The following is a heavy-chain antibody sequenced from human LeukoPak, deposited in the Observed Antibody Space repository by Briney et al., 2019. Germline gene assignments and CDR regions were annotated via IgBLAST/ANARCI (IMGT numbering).Heavy chain of an antibody. D-gene: IGHD3-10*01. J-gene: IGHJ4*02. V-gene: IGHV3-30-3*02. CDR2: ISYDGSNK. Sequence: PGRSLRLSSAASGFTFSSYAMHWVRQAPGKGLEWVALISYDGSNKYYADSVKGRFTISRDNSKNTLYLQMNSLRAEDTAVYYWASCSSLLWFGESLDYWGEGTLVTVS. CDR1: GFTFSSYA. CDR3: ASCSSLLWFGESLDY.